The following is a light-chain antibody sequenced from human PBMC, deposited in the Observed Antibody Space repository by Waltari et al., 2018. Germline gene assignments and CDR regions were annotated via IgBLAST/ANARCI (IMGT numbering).Light chain of an antibody. CDR1: TGASTSCHL. J-gene: IGLJ3*02. CDR3: FVFHNNARV. Sequence: QAVLTQEPSLTVSPGGTVTLTCGFSTGASTSCHLPYWFQQKPGQAPRTLIYDTSNKHSWTPARFSGSLLGDKAALILSGAQPEDEAEYYCFVFHNNARVFGGGTKLTVL. CDR2: DTS. V-gene: IGLV7-46*01.